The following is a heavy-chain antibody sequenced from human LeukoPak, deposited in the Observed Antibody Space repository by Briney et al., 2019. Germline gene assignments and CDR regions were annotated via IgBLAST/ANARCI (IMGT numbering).Heavy chain of an antibody. J-gene: IGHJ6*04. D-gene: IGHD3-10*01. CDR2: ISSSGSTI. CDR1: GFTFSSYE. V-gene: IGHV3-48*03. CDR3: ARDPGIYGSGSYRAHYYYYGMDV. Sequence: GGSLRLSCAASGFTFSSYEMNWVRQAPGKGLEWVSHISSSGSTIYYADSVKGRFTISRDNAKNSLYLQMNSLRAEDTAVYYCARDPGIYGSGSYRAHYYYYGMDVWGKGTTVTVSS.